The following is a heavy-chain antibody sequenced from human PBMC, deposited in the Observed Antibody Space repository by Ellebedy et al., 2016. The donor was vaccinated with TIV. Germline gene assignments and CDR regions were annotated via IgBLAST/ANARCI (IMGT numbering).Heavy chain of an antibody. Sequence: GESLKISCAASGFTFSSYAMSWVRQAPGKGLEWVSAISGSGGSTYYADSVKGRFTISRDNSKNTLYLQMNSLRAEDTAVYYCAKDRPIKQLGERNDAFDIWGQGTMVTVSS. CDR1: GFTFSSYA. J-gene: IGHJ3*02. CDR3: AKDRPIKQLGERNDAFDI. CDR2: ISGSGGST. V-gene: IGHV3-23*01. D-gene: IGHD7-27*01.